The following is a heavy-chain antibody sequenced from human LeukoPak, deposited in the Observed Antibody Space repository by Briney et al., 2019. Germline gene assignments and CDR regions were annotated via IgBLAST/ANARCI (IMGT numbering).Heavy chain of an antibody. D-gene: IGHD5-24*01. CDR1: GFTFSSYE. CDR2: ISSSGSTI. V-gene: IGHV3-48*03. Sequence: GGSLRLSCAASGFTFSSYEMNWVRQAPGKGLEWVSYISSSGSTIYYADSVKGRFTISRDNAKNSLYLQMNSLRAEDTAVYCCARVGKMATYDQWGQGTLVTVSS. CDR3: ARVGKMATYDQ. J-gene: IGHJ4*02.